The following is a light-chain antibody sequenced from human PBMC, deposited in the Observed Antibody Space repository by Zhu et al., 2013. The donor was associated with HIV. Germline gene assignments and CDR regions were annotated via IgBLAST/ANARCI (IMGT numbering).Light chain of an antibody. J-gene: IGKJ1*01. V-gene: IGKV1-39*01. CDR2: ATS. Sequence: DIQMTQSPSSLSASVGDRVTITCRASQSISNSLNWYQQKPGKAPKLLISATSSLQSGVPSRFSGSGSGTDFTLTISSLQPEDFATYYCQQSYRTPWTSGQGTKVEIK. CDR3: QQSYRTPWT. CDR1: QSISNS.